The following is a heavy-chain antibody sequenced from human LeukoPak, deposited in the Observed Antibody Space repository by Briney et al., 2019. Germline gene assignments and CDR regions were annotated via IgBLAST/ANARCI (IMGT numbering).Heavy chain of an antibody. D-gene: IGHD1-14*01. CDR2: LSGSGDGQ. CDR3: AKGCQCPSGLSSWFDP. CDR1: EFTFTNYG. Sequence: GGSLRLSCSASEFTFTNYGMSWVRQAPGKGLEWVSGLSGSGDGQFYADSVEGRFTISRDIFNNIWYLQMNSLRAEDTAVYYCAKGCQCPSGLSSWFDPRGQGTLVAVSS. V-gene: IGHV3-23*01. J-gene: IGHJ5*02.